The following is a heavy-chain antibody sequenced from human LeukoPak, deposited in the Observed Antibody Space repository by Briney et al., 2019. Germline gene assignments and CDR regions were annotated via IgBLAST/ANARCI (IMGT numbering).Heavy chain of an antibody. CDR3: ARDSRTYSSSWYYFGY. CDR2: IIPIFGTA. Sequence: SVNVSCKASVGTFISYAISWVRQPPGQGLEWMGGIIPIFGTANYAQKCQSRVTITADQSTSTAYMELSSLRSEDTAVYYCARDSRTYSSSWYYFGYWGQGTLVTVSS. J-gene: IGHJ4*02. CDR1: VGTFISYA. D-gene: IGHD6-13*01. V-gene: IGHV1-69*01.